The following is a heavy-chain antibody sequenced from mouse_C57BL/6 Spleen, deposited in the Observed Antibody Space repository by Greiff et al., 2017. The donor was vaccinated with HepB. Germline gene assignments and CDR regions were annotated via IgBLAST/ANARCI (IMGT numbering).Heavy chain of an antibody. D-gene: IGHD2-4*01. Sequence: VQLQQSGAELVKPGASVKISCKASGYAFSSYWMNWVKQRPGKGLEWIGQIYPGDGDTNYNGKFKGKATLTADKSSSTAYMQLSSLTSADSAVYFCARRDYGVGGAMDYWGRETSVTVSS. V-gene: IGHV1-80*01. J-gene: IGHJ4*01. CDR2: IYPGDGDT. CDR1: GYAFSSYW. CDR3: ARRDYGVGGAMDY.